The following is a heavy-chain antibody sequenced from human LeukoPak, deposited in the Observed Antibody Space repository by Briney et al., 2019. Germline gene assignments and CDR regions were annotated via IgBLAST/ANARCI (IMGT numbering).Heavy chain of an antibody. CDR3: AREEWYDAFDI. D-gene: IGHD3-3*01. CDR1: GGTFSSYT. Sequence: SVKVSCKASGGTFSSYTISWVRQAPGQGLEWMGRIIPILGIANYAQKFQGRVTITADKSTSTAYMELSSLRSEDTAVYYCAREEWYDAFDIWGQGTMVTVSS. CDR2: IIPILGIA. J-gene: IGHJ3*02. V-gene: IGHV1-69*04.